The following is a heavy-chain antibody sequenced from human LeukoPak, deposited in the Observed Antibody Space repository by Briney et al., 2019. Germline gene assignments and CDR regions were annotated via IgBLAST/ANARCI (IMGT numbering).Heavy chain of an antibody. D-gene: IGHD3-22*01. Sequence: ASVKVSCKASGYTFTGYYMHWVQQAPGQALEWMGWIHPNTGGTKYAQKFQGRVTMTRDTSSSTAYMELSSLRSADTAVYYCASEYKYDSSGANAFDIWGQGTMVTVSS. CDR2: IHPNTGGT. J-gene: IGHJ3*02. V-gene: IGHV1-2*02. CDR3: ASEYKYDSSGANAFDI. CDR1: GYTFTGYY.